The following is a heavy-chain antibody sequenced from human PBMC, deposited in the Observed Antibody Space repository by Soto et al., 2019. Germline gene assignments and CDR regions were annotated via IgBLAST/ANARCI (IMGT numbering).Heavy chain of an antibody. V-gene: IGHV3-7*01. CDR3: ARTRAARVSRSSSGYYYYMDV. D-gene: IGHD6-13*01. CDR1: GFTFSSYW. J-gene: IGHJ6*03. CDR2: IKQDGSEK. Sequence: EVQLVESGGGLVQPGGSLRLSCAASGFTFSSYWMSWVRQAPGKGLEWVANIKQDGSEKYYVDSVKGRFTISRDNAKNSLYLQMNSLRAEDTAVYYCARTRAARVSRSSSGYYYYMDVWGKGTTVTVSS.